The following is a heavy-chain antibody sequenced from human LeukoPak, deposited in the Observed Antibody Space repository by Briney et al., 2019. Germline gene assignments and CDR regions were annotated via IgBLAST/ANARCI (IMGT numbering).Heavy chain of an antibody. J-gene: IGHJ3*02. CDR1: GYTFTTCA. Sequence: GASVKVSCKPSGYTFTTCAVHWVRQAPGQRLEWMGWIHADSGNTKYSQKLQGRVAIARDTSASTIYMELTSLRIEDTAVCFCTIGLAGDWDAFDIWGLGTMVTVSS. CDR2: IHADSGNT. CDR3: TIGLAGDWDAFDI. V-gene: IGHV1-3*01. D-gene: IGHD6-19*01.